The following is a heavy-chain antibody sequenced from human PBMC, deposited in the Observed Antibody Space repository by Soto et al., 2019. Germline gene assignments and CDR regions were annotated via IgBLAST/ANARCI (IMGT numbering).Heavy chain of an antibody. CDR2: IIPILGIA. Sequence: ASVQVSCKASGGTFSSYTISWVRQAPGQGLEWMGRIIPILGIANYAQKFQGRVTITADKSTSTAYMELSSLRSEDTAVYYCARAIRSGYSSGWYPARNWFDPWGQGTLVTVSS. V-gene: IGHV1-69*02. J-gene: IGHJ5*02. D-gene: IGHD6-19*01. CDR3: ARAIRSGYSSGWYPARNWFDP. CDR1: GGTFSSYT.